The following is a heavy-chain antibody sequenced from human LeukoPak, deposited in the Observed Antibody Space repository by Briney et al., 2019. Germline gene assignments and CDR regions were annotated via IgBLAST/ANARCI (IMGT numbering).Heavy chain of an antibody. CDR1: GFTFSSYA. D-gene: IGHD6-19*01. V-gene: IGHV3-23*01. J-gene: IGHJ4*02. Sequence: GGSLRLSCAASGFTFSSYAMNWVRQAPGKGLEWVSAINGRGGSTYYADCVKGRFTISRDNSKNTLYLQMNSLRVEDTAVYYCAKGYTSRWGQGTLVTVSS. CDR2: INGRGGST. CDR3: AKGYTSR.